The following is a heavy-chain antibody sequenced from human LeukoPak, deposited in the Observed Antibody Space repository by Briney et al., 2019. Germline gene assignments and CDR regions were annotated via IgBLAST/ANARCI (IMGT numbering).Heavy chain of an antibody. D-gene: IGHD1-26*01. CDR3: AKDPIFSGSYGVFDY. J-gene: IGHJ4*02. CDR1: GFTFSSYA. Sequence: GGSLRLSCAASGFTFSSYAMSWVRQAPGKGLEWVSAISGSGGSTCYADSVEGRFTISRDNSKNTLYLQMNSLRAGDTAVYYCAKDPIFSGSYGVFDYWGLGTLVTVSS. CDR2: ISGSGGST. V-gene: IGHV3-23*01.